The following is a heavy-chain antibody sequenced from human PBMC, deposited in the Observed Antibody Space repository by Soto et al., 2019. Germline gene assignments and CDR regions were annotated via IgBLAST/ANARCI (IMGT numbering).Heavy chain of an antibody. Sequence: QMQLQESGPGLVKPSETLSLTCTVSGGSISSSSYYWGWIRQPPGKGLEWMGSIYYSGSTYYNPSLKSRVTISVDTSKNQFSLKLSSVTAADTAVYYCARGHVDTAMVDYYYYGMDVWGQGTTVTVSS. CDR2: IYYSGST. J-gene: IGHJ6*02. D-gene: IGHD5-18*01. CDR3: ARGHVDTAMVDYYYYGMDV. CDR1: GGSISSSSYY. V-gene: IGHV4-39*01.